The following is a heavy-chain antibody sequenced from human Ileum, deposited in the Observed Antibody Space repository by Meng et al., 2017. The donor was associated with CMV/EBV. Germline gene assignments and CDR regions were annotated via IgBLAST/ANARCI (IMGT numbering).Heavy chain of an antibody. J-gene: IGHJ4*02. V-gene: IGHV3-23*01. CDR1: GFTFSNYA. Sequence: GESLKISCAASGFTFSNYAMSWVRQAPGKGLEWVSAISSSGGVTYFADSVKGRFTISRDNSKNTLYLQMNSLKIEDTAVYYCWRATNPSDYWGQGTLVTVSS. D-gene: IGHD1-26*01. CDR3: WRATNPSDY. CDR2: ISSSGGVT.